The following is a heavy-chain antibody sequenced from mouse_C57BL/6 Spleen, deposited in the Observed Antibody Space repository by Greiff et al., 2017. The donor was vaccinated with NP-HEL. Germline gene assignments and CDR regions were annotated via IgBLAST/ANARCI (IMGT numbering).Heavy chain of an antibody. J-gene: IGHJ4*01. CDR2: IYPGDGDT. V-gene: IGHV1-82*01. D-gene: IGHD1-1*01. Sequence: VQLQQSGPELVKPGASVKISCKASGYAFSSSWMNWVKQRPGKGLEWIGRIYPGDGDTNYNGKFKGKATLTADKSSSTAYMQLSSLTSEDSAVYFCARGLITTVAMDYWGQGTSVTVSS. CDR3: ARGLITTVAMDY. CDR1: GYAFSSSW.